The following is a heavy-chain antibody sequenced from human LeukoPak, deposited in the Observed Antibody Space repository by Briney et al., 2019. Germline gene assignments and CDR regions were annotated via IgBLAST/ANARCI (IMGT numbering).Heavy chain of an antibody. CDR3: AKDLPYDSSGYPAVGGFDY. D-gene: IGHD3-22*01. Sequence: GGSLRLSCAGSGFSFSSYGMHWVRQAPGKGLEWMAFIRSDGGNKYYADSAKGRFTISRGNSKNTLYLQMNSLRADDTAVYYCAKDLPYDSSGYPAVGGFDYWGQGTLVTVSS. J-gene: IGHJ4*02. V-gene: IGHV3-30*02. CDR1: GFSFSSYG. CDR2: IRSDGGNK.